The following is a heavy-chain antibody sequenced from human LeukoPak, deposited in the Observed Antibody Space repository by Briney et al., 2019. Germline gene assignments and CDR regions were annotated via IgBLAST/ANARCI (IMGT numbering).Heavy chain of an antibody. V-gene: IGHV1-69*05. Sequence: ASVKVSCKASGGTFSSYAISWVRQAPGQGLEWMGGIIPIFGTANYAQKFQGRVTITRDTSASTAYMELSSLRSEDTAVYYCAREGLYCSGGSCYSNAFDIWGQGTMVTVSS. D-gene: IGHD2-15*01. CDR2: IIPIFGTA. CDR3: AREGLYCSGGSCYSNAFDI. CDR1: GGTFSSYA. J-gene: IGHJ3*02.